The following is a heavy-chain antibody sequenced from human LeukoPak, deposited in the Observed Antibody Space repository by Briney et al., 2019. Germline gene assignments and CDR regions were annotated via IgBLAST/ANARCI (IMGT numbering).Heavy chain of an antibody. V-gene: IGHV3-15*01. J-gene: IGHJ4*02. CDR3: TTGGGYSGYDLFDY. D-gene: IGHD5-12*01. CDR1: GFTFSNAW. Sequence: PGGSLRLSCAASGFTFSNAWMSWVRQAPGKGLEWVGRIKSKTDGGTTDYAAPVKGRFTISRDDSKNTLYLQMNSLKTEDTAVHYCTTGGGYSGYDLFDYWGQGTLVTVSS. CDR2: IKSKTDGGTT.